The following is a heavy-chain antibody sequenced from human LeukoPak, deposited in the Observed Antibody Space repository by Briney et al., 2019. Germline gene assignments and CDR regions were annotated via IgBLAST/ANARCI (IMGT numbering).Heavy chain of an antibody. D-gene: IGHD3/OR15-3a*01. CDR3: ARDRAANQDWVEFDP. Sequence: GGSLRLSCAVSGFGVSDYYMSWVRQAPGKGLEWDGLIRDSGEAFYADFARGRFAISRDESENTLYLQMNSLRVEDTAVYFCARDRAANQDWVEFDPWGQGTPVIVSS. V-gene: IGHV3-66*03. J-gene: IGHJ5*02. CDR2: IRDSGEA. CDR1: GFGVSDYY.